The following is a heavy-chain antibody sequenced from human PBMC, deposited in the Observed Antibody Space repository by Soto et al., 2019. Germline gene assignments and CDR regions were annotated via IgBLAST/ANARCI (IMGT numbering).Heavy chain of an antibody. CDR1: GFTFISYS. V-gene: IGHV3-21*01. CDR3: ARQGYYYDSSGYFPSY. D-gene: IGHD3-22*01. CDR2: ISSSSSYI. Sequence: GGSLRLSCAASGFTFISYSMNWVRQAPGKGLEWVSSISSSSSYIYYADSVKGRFTISRDNAKNSLYLQMNSLRAEDTAVYYCARQGYYYDSSGYFPSYWGQGTLVTVSS. J-gene: IGHJ4*02.